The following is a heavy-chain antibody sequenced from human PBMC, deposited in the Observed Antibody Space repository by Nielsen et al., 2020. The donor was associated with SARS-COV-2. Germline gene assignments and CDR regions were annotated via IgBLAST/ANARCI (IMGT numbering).Heavy chain of an antibody. CDR3: ARRQWLGNWFDP. J-gene: IGHJ5*02. CDR1: GGSFSGYY. CDR2: INHSGST. V-gene: IGHV4-34*01. D-gene: IGHD6-19*01. Sequence: GSLRLSCAVYGGSFSGYYWSWIRQPPGKGLEWIGEINHSGSTYYNPSLKSRVTISVDTSKNQFSLKLSSVTAADTAVYYCARRQWLGNWFDPWGQGTLVTVSS.